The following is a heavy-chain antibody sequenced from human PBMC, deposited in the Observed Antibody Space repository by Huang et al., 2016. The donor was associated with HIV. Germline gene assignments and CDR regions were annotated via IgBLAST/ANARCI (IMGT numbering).Heavy chain of an antibody. CDR3: AKDLTYTFGRHFDY. Sequence: QVQLVESGGGVVKPGGSLRLSCSASGFTFGSFGMHWVRQARGKGLEGVAFIRYDGNNYYYADSVRGRFTISRDNSKDTLYLQMNRLRPDDSAVYYCAKDLTYTFGRHFDYWGRGTLVTVSS. J-gene: IGHJ4*02. CDR2: IRYDGNNY. D-gene: IGHD3-3*01. CDR1: GFTFGSFG. V-gene: IGHV3-30*02.